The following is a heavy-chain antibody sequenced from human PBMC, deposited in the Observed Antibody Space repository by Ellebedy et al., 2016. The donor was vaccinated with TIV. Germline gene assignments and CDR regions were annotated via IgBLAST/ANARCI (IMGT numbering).Heavy chain of an antibody. Sequence: GESLKISXQASGYSFTTYWIGWVRQMPGKGLEWLGIIYPGDSDSRYSPSFQGQVTISADKTISTAYLQWTSLKASDTALYYCARQGHLDRGAYFVHDAFDMWGQGTMVTVSS. J-gene: IGHJ3*02. CDR2: IYPGDSDS. CDR3: ARQGHLDRGAYFVHDAFDM. V-gene: IGHV5-51*01. D-gene: IGHD3-22*01. CDR1: GYSFTTYW.